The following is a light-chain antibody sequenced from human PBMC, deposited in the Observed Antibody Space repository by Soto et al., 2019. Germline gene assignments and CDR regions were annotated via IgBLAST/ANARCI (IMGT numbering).Light chain of an antibody. J-gene: IGKJ2*01. CDR1: QNVNSN. Sequence: EIVMTQSPATLPMAPGERATLSCRATQNVNSNLAWYQHRPGQAPRLLIYGASIRPTGIPARFSGSGSGTECTRTIDSLQSEDFAVYYCQQYNDWPPMYTFGQGTKREIK. CDR3: QQYNDWPPMYT. CDR2: GAS. V-gene: IGKV3-15*01.